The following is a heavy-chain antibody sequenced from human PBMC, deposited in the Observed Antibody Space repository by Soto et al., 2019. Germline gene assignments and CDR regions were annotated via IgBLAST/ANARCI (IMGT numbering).Heavy chain of an antibody. Sequence: GGSLRLSCAASGFTFSNYWMHWVRQAPGKGLVWVSRIDSDTGTTSYADSVKGRFTMSRDNAKKTFYLQMNSLRAEDTAVYYCARGFAGFDPWGQGTLVTVSS. J-gene: IGHJ5*02. CDR2: IDSDTGTT. D-gene: IGHD3-16*01. V-gene: IGHV3-74*01. CDR3: ARGFAGFDP. CDR1: GFTFSNYW.